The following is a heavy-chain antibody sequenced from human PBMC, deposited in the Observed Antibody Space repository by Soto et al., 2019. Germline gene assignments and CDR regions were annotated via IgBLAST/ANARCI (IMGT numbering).Heavy chain of an antibody. CDR2: IKQDGSEK. D-gene: IGHD3-10*01. J-gene: IGHJ6*03. CDR1: GFTFSSYW. V-gene: IGHV3-7*01. Sequence: GGSLRLSCAASGFTFSSYWMSWVRQAPGKGLEWVANIKQDGSEKYYVDSVKGRFTISRDNAKNSLYLQMNSLRAEDTAVYYCAREANYFGSGSYYGSYYYQIDVWGKGNAVPIS. CDR3: AREANYFGSGSYYGSYYYQIDV.